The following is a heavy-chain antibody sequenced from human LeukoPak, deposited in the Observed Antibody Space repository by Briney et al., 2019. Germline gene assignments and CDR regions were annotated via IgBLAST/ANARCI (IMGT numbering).Heavy chain of an antibody. CDR1: GFTFSSYG. CDR3: AKDRSYYDSSGYIYYFDY. D-gene: IGHD3-22*01. J-gene: IGHJ4*02. Sequence: PGGSLRLSCAASGFTFSSYGMSWVRQAPGKGLEWVSAISGSGGSTYYADSVKGRFTISRDNSKNTLYLQMNSLRAEDTAVYYCAKDRSYYDSSGYIYYFDYWGQGTLVTVSS. CDR2: ISGSGGST. V-gene: IGHV3-23*01.